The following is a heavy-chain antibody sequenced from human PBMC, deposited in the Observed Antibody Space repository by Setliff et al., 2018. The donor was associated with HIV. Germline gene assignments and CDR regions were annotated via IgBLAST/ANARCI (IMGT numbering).Heavy chain of an antibody. CDR3: ARPGKLYYFDY. Sequence: GSLRLSCAASGFTFSSYWMHWVRQAPGKGLVWVSRINSDGSSTSYADSVKGRFTISRDNAKNTLYLQMNSLRAEDTAVYYCARPGKLYYFDYWGQGTLVTVSS. V-gene: IGHV3-74*01. CDR1: GFTFSSYW. CDR2: INSDGSST. J-gene: IGHJ4*02. D-gene: IGHD1-1*01.